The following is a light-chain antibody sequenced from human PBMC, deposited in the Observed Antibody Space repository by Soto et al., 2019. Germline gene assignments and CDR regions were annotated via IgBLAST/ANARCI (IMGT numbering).Light chain of an antibody. Sequence: EIVMTQSPATLSVSPGERATLSCGASQSVSSNLAWYQQKPGQAPRLLIYGASSRATGIPDRFSGSGSGTDFTLTISSLQPDDFATYYCQHYISYSRKTFGQRTKVDI. CDR1: QSVSSN. CDR3: QHYISYSRKT. V-gene: IGKV3D-15*01. J-gene: IGKJ1*01. CDR2: GAS.